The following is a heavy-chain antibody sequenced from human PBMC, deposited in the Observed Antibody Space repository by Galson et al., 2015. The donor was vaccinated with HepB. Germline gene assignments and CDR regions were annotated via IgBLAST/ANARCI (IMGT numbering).Heavy chain of an antibody. D-gene: IGHD2-8*01. V-gene: IGHV3-73*01. Sequence: SLRLSCAASGVTFSGSAMHWVGQASGKGLEWVGRIRSKANSYATAYAASVKGRFTISRDDSKNTAYLQMNSLKTEDTAVYYCTRLMVYADWGQGTLVTVSS. J-gene: IGHJ4*02. CDR3: TRLMVYAD. CDR2: IRSKANSYAT. CDR1: GVTFSGSA.